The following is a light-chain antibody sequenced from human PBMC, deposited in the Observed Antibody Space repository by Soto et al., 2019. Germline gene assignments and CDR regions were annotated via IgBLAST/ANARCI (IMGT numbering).Light chain of an antibody. CDR3: LLSYNGPYV. J-gene: IGLJ1*01. Sequence: QAVVTQELSLTVSPGGTVTLTCGSSTGAVTNGHYPYWFQQKPRQAPRTLIYDTTNRHSWTPARFSGSLLGGKAALTLSGAQPEDEAEYYCLLSYNGPYVFGTGTKVTVL. CDR1: TGAVTNGHY. CDR2: DTT. V-gene: IGLV7-46*01.